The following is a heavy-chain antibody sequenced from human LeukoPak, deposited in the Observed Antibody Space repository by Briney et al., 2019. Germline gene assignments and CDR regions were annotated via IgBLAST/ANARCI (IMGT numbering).Heavy chain of an antibody. CDR2: ISGSSTYI. CDR3: ARASLSEIIAAEAFFDS. V-gene: IGHV3-21*01. J-gene: IGHJ4*02. CDR1: GFAFSSYS. Sequence: GGSLRLSCAASGFAFSSYSMNWVRQAPGKGLEWVSSISGSSTYIYSAHSLKGRFSISRDNAKNSLYLQMNSLRAEDTAVYFCARASLSEIIAAEAFFDSWGQGTLVTASS. D-gene: IGHD6-13*01.